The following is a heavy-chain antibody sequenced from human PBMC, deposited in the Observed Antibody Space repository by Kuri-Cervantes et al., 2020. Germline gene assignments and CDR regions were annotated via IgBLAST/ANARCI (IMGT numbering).Heavy chain of an antibody. V-gene: IGHV3-23*01. D-gene: IGHD1-1*01. CDR1: GFTFASYA. CDR2: ISNSGGST. CDR3: ARVRVSDDAVDY. J-gene: IGHJ4*02. Sequence: GGSLRLSCAASGFTFASYAMSWVRRAPGKGLEWVSGISNSGGSTYYADSVKGRFTISRDNAKNSLYLQMNSLRAEDTAMYYCARVRVSDDAVDYWGQGTLVTVSS.